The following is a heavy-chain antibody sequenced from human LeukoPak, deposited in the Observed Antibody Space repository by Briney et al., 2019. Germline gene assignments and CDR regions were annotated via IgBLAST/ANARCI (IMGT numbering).Heavy chain of an antibody. CDR2: FYYSGST. V-gene: IGHV4-30-4*07. Sequence: SETLSLTCAVSGGSISRGGYSWSWIRQPPGKGLEWIGYFYYSGSTYYNPSLKSRVTISVDTAKSQFSLRLTSMTAADTAVYYCARDGAGNTFDYWGQGTLVTVSS. CDR3: ARDGAGNTFDY. J-gene: IGHJ4*02. CDR1: GGSISRGGYS. D-gene: IGHD3-10*01.